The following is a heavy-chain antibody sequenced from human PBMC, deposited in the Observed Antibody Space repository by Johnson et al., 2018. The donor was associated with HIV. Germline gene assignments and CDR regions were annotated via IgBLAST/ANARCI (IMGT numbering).Heavy chain of an antibody. CDR3: ASFAAAGDAFDI. CDR2: IYNDGSRT. Sequence: VQLVESGGGLVQPGGSLRLSCAASGFAFRTYWMVWVRQVPGKRPVWVARIYNDGSRTTYADSVKGRFTISRDNSKNTLYLQMNSLRAEDTAVYYCASFAAAGDAFDIWGQGTMVTVSS. J-gene: IGHJ3*02. D-gene: IGHD6-13*01. CDR1: GFAFRTYW. V-gene: IGHV3-74*02.